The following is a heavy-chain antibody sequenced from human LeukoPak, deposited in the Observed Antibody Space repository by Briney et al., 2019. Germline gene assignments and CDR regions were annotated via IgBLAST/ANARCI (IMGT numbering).Heavy chain of an antibody. CDR3: ARDRVVPAAQLYYYYMDV. J-gene: IGHJ6*03. V-gene: IGHV4-61*02. CDR2: IHTSGST. Sequence: PSETLSLTCTVSGGSISSGSHYWSWIRQPAGKGLEWIGRIHTSGSTNYNPSLKSRVTISVDTSKNQFSLKLSSVTAADTAVYYCARDRVVPAAQLYYYYMDVWGKGTTVTVSS. D-gene: IGHD2-2*01. CDR1: GGSISSGSHY.